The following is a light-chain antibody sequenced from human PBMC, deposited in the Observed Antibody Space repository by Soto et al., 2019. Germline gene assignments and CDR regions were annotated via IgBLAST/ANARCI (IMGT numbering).Light chain of an antibody. V-gene: IGKV4-1*01. CDR2: WAS. CDR1: QSVLYSSNNKNY. J-gene: IGKJ4*01. Sequence: DIVMTQSPDSLAVSLGERATINCKSSQSVLYSSNNKNYLAWYQQKPGQPPKLLIYWASTRESGVPDRFSVSGSGTDLTLTISSLQAEDVAVYYCQQYYSTPLTFGGGTKVEIK. CDR3: QQYYSTPLT.